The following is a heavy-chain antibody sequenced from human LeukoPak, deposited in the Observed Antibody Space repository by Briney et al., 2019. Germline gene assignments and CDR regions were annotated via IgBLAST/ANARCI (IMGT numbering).Heavy chain of an antibody. CDR2: IKEDGSEK. CDR3: ARASGRFRLDY. D-gene: IGHD6-19*01. J-gene: IGHJ4*02. V-gene: IGHV3-7*01. CDR1: GFTFSSSW. Sequence: GSLRLSCAASGFTFSSSWMIWVRQAPGKGLEWVASIKEDGSEKYYVDSVKGRFTVSRDNARTSMYLQMSSLRVEDTAGYYWARASGRFRLDYWGMGVLVTVSS.